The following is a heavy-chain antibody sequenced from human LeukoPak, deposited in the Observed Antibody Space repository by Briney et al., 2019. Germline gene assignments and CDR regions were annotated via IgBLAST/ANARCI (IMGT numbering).Heavy chain of an antibody. Sequence: GRALRLSCEAAGFAFKTYSMHWVRQAPGKGLEWVAAIWPDGSNEYYANSVKGRFTISRDNAKTSLYLQMNSLRAEDTATYYCARDLAAAGYFDYWGQGTLVTVSS. CDR3: ARDLAAAGYFDY. CDR2: IWPDGSNE. J-gene: IGHJ4*02. D-gene: IGHD6-13*01. V-gene: IGHV3-33*01. CDR1: GFAFKTYS.